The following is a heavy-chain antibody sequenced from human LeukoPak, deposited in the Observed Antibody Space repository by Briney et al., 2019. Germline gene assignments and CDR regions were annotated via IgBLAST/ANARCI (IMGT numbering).Heavy chain of an antibody. Sequence: GGSLRLSCGASGFTFNRHAMSWVRQTPGRGLEWVSAITGGGDSAYYPDSVKGRFTISRDNSKNTLYLQMNNLGAEDTALYYCVRGATGSGYYYWGQGTLVTVSS. CDR1: GFTFNRHA. J-gene: IGHJ4*02. D-gene: IGHD3-22*01. CDR2: ITGGGDSA. V-gene: IGHV3-23*01. CDR3: VRGATGSGYYY.